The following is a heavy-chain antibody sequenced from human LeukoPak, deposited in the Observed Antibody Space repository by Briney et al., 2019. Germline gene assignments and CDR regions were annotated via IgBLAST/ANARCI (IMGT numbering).Heavy chain of an antibody. CDR2: INRDASQK. D-gene: IGHD3-10*01. Sequence: GGSLRLSCEASGFSLSAFWMTWVRQAPGEGLEWVANINRDASQKNHVDSVEGRFTISRDNAKNSLYLQMNSLRAEDTAVYYCARDVVTMVRGAFDPWGQGTLVTVSS. V-gene: IGHV3-7*01. CDR1: GFSLSAFW. J-gene: IGHJ5*02. CDR3: ARDVVTMVRGAFDP.